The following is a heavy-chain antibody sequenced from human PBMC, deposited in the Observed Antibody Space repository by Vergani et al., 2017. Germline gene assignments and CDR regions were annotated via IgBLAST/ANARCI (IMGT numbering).Heavy chain of an antibody. CDR2: IDHTGRP. D-gene: IGHD4-11*01. J-gene: IGHJ6*03. CDR1: GWSFTSYH. CDR3: ARVNTETNGHLYYYYYMDV. V-gene: IGHV4-34*01. Sequence: QVQLQQWGPGLLKPSETLSLTCVVNGWSFTSYHWTWIRQSPGAGLEWVGDIDHTGRPDYNPSLKSRLTMSVDKSRNQFSLTLNSVTATDTAIYFCARVNTETNGHLYYYYYMDVWGQGTAVTVS.